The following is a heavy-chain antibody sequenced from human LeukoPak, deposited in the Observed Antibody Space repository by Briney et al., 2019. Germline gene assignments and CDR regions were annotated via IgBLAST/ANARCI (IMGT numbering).Heavy chain of an antibody. CDR3: TATGITIFGVVTPTDY. CDR1: EFTFSSYA. V-gene: IGHV3-23*01. Sequence: GGSLRLSCAASEFTFSSYAMSWVRQAPGKGLEWVSAISGSGGSTYYADSVKGRFTISRDNSKNTLYLQMNSLRAEDTAVYYCTATGITIFGVVTPTDYWGQGTLVTVSS. J-gene: IGHJ4*02. D-gene: IGHD3-3*01. CDR2: ISGSGGST.